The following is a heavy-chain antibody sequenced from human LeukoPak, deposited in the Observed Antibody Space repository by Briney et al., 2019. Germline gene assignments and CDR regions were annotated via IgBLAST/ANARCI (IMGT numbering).Heavy chain of an antibody. CDR1: GGSISSYY. J-gene: IGHJ6*03. V-gene: IGHV4-4*09. Sequence: SETLSLTCTVSGGSISSYYWSWIRQPPGKGLEWIGYIYTSRSTNYNPSLKSRVTISVDTSKNQFSLKLSSVTAADTAVYYCARYVQEYYYYYMDVWGKGTTVTVSS. CDR3: ARYVQEYYYYYMDV. D-gene: IGHD3-16*01. CDR2: IYTSRST.